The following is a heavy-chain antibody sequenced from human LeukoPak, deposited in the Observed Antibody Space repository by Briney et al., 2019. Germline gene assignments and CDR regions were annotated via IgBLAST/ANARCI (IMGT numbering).Heavy chain of an antibody. CDR3: ATGQMATITSFDY. V-gene: IGHV1-24*01. D-gene: IGHD5-24*01. J-gene: IGHJ4*02. Sequence: ASVKVSCKASGGTFSSYAISWVRQAPGKGLEWMGGFDPEDGETIYAQKFQGRVTMTEDTSTDTAYMELSSLRSEDTAVYYCATGQMATITSFDYWGQGTLVTVSS. CDR2: FDPEDGET. CDR1: GGTFSSYA.